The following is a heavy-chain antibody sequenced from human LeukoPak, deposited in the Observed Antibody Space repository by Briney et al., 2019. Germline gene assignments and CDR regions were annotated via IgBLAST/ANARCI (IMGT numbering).Heavy chain of an antibody. CDR2: INWNGGST. V-gene: IGHV3-20*04. CDR3: ARIIMDYGGNWRAFDI. Sequence: GGSLRLSCAASGFTFDDYGMSWVRQAPGKGLEWVSGINWNGGSTGYADSLKGRFTISRDNAKNSLSLQMNSLRAEDTALYYCARIIMDYGGNWRAFDIWGQGTMVTVS. J-gene: IGHJ3*02. D-gene: IGHD4-23*01. CDR1: GFTFDDYG.